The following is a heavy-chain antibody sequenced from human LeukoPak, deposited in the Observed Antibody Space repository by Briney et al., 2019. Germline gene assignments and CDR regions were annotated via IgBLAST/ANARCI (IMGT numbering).Heavy chain of an antibody. CDR3: ARASNGGSYLETYYFDY. Sequence: GGSLRLSCAASGFTFDDYGMSWVRQAPGKGLECVSGINWNGGSTGYADSVKGRFTISRDNAKNSLYLQMNSLRAEDTSLYYCARASNGGSYLETYYFDYWGQGTLVTVSS. CDR2: INWNGGST. D-gene: IGHD1-26*01. V-gene: IGHV3-20*04. CDR1: GFTFDDYG. J-gene: IGHJ4*02.